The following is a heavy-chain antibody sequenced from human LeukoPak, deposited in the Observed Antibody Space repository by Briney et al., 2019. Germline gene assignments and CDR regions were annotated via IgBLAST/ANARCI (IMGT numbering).Heavy chain of an antibody. D-gene: IGHD1-26*01. CDR1: GFTFSSYS. CDR2: INSNSSTT. Sequence: GGSLRLSCAASGFTFSSYSMNWVRQAPGQGLEWVSYINSNSSTTYYARSVKGRFTISRDNAKNSLYLQMNSLRAEDTDVYYCAPKSWEGAYDIWGQGTMVIVCS. J-gene: IGHJ3*02. CDR3: APKSWEGAYDI. V-gene: IGHV3-48*01.